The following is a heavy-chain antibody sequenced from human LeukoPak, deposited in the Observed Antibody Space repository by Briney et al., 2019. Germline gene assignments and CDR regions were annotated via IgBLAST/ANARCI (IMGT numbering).Heavy chain of an antibody. CDR2: INSDGSST. J-gene: IGHJ4*02. V-gene: IGHV3-74*01. CDR3: ARGWDGYSYGI. Sequence: GGSLRLSCAASGFTFSSFWIHWVRQPPGKGLVWVSRINSDGSSTTYADCVKGRFTISRDNAKNTVYLQMNSLRAEDTAVYYCARGWDGYSYGIWGQGTLVTVSS. CDR1: GFTFSSFW. D-gene: IGHD5-18*01.